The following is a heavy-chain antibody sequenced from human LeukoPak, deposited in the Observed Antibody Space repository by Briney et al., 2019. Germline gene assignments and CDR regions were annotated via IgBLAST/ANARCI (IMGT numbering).Heavy chain of an antibody. Sequence: ASVKVSCKASGGTFSSYAISWVRQTPGQGLEWMGRIIPILGIANYAQKFQGRVTITADKSTSTAYMELSSLRSEDTAVYYCARERLSGYEDYWGQGTLVTVSS. V-gene: IGHV1-69*04. D-gene: IGHD5-12*01. J-gene: IGHJ4*02. CDR1: GGTFSSYA. CDR2: IIPILGIA. CDR3: ARERLSGYEDY.